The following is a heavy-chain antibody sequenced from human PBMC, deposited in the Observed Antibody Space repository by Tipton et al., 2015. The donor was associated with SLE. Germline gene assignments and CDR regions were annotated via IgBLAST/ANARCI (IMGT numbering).Heavy chain of an antibody. CDR3: ASSGYSTGPGAFDF. D-gene: IGHD6-19*01. J-gene: IGHJ3*01. V-gene: IGHV4-4*07. CDR2: VYASGRT. CDR1: GGSISGYY. Sequence: TLSLTCTVSGGSISGYYWSWIRQPAGKGLEGIGRVYASGRTHYNPSLNSRVIIAVDTSKNQFSLKLTSVTAADTAVYYCASSGYSTGPGAFDFWGQGTLVTVSS.